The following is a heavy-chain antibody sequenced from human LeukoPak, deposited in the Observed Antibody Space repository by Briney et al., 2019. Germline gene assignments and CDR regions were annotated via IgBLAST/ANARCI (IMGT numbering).Heavy chain of an antibody. V-gene: IGHV1-69*13. CDR1: GGTFGSLA. CDR2: IIPIFART. CDR3: ARGPPLTYDHTPEGYYHYYMDV. J-gene: IGHJ6*03. Sequence: ASVKVSCKASGGTFGSLAIAWLRQAPGQGLEWMGGIIPIFARTNYAQEFQGRVSITADEFTSTVYMELTSLRSDDTGVYYCARGPPLTYDHTPEGYYHYYMDVWGKGTTIIISS. D-gene: IGHD1-14*01.